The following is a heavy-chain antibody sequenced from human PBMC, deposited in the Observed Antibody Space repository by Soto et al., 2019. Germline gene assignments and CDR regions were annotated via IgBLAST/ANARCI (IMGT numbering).Heavy chain of an antibody. Sequence: PSETLSLTCSVSGDSFSTYYWSWIRQPAGKGLEWIGRIQSSGSTNYNPSFKSRVTMSVGTSKIQFSLKLSSVTAADTAVYYCAREGGYRANYYTPFDYWGQGTLVTVSS. J-gene: IGHJ4*02. D-gene: IGHD1-26*01. CDR2: IQSSGST. CDR3: AREGGYRANYYTPFDY. V-gene: IGHV4-4*07. CDR1: GDSFSTYY.